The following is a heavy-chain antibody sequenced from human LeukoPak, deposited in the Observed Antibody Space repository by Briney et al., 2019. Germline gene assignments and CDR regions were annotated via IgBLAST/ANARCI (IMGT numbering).Heavy chain of an antibody. CDR2: MNPNSGNT. V-gene: IGHV1-8*01. Sequence: ASVKVSCKASGYTFTSYDINWVRQATGQGLEWMGWMNPNSGNTGYAQKFQGRVTMARNTSISTAYMELSSLRSEDTAVYFCARGGYCSGTTRYRELVYWGQGTLVTVSS. D-gene: IGHD2-2*02. CDR3: ARGGYCSGTTRYRELVY. CDR1: GYTFTSYD. J-gene: IGHJ4*02.